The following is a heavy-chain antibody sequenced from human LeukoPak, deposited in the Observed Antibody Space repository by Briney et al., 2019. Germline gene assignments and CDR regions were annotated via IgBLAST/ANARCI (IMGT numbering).Heavy chain of an antibody. Sequence: ASAKVSCKVSGYTLTELSMHWVRPAPGKGLEWMGGFDPEDGETIYAQKFQGRVTMTEDTSTDTAYMELSRLRSDDTAVYYCARESDDYVDAFDIWGQGTMVTVSS. V-gene: IGHV1-24*01. CDR3: ARESDDYVDAFDI. D-gene: IGHD4-17*01. J-gene: IGHJ3*02. CDR1: GYTLTELS. CDR2: FDPEDGET.